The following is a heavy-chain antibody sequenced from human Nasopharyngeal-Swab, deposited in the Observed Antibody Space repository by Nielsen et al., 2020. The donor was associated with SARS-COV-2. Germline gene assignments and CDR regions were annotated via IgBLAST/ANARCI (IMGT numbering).Heavy chain of an antibody. V-gene: IGHV3-66*02. D-gene: IGHD2-8*01. J-gene: IGHJ4*02. Sequence: GEALKIFWAASGFTVSSNYMSWVRQAPGKGLEWVSVIYSGGSTYYADSVKGRFTISRDNSKNTLYLQMNSLRAEDTAVYYCARQGFVLYFDYWGQGTLVTVSS. CDR1: GFTVSSNY. CDR2: IYSGGST. CDR3: ARQGFVLYFDY.